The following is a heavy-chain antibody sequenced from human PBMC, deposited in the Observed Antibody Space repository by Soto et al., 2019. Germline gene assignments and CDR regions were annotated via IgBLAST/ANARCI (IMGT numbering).Heavy chain of an antibody. CDR1: GYSFTSLD. CDR2: MQPSSGRT. Sequence: QVQLVQSGAEVREPGASVKVSCKASGYSFTSLDINWVRQTTGQGLEWMGWMQPSSGRTGYAQKFQGRVTMTRDTSINTAYMELSSLTSDDTAFDYFARGVTAGVDYWGQGTLVNVSS. CDR3: ARGVTAGVDY. D-gene: IGHD1-26*01. V-gene: IGHV1-8*01. J-gene: IGHJ4*02.